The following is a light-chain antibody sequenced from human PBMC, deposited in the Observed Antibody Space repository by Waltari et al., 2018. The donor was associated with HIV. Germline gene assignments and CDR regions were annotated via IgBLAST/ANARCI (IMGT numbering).Light chain of an antibody. Sequence: YELTQAPSVSVAPGQTARIICEGNNIETKSGHWYQQKAGQAPTVVGHDDSERPSEIPARFSGSNSENTATLTISGVEAGDEADYYCQVWDTFSEHRVFGGGTKLTVL. CDR3: QVWDTFSEHRV. CDR1: NIETKS. CDR2: DDS. J-gene: IGLJ3*02. V-gene: IGLV3-21*02.